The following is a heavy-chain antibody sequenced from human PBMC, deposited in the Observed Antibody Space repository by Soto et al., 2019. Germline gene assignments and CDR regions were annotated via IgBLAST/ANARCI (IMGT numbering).Heavy chain of an antibody. D-gene: IGHD6-13*01. Sequence: QLQLQESGPGLVKPSETLSLTCTVSGGSISSSSYYWGWIRQPPGKGLEWIGSIYYSGSTYYNPSLKSRVTISVDTSKNQFSLKLSSVTAADTAVYYCARPIEYSSSWYWGWFDPWGQGTLVTVSS. CDR2: IYYSGST. V-gene: IGHV4-39*01. J-gene: IGHJ5*02. CDR1: GGSISSSSYY. CDR3: ARPIEYSSSWYWGWFDP.